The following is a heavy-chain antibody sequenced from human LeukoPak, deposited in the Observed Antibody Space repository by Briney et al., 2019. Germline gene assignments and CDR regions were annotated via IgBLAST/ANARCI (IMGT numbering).Heavy chain of an antibody. Sequence: GASVKVSCKTSGYTFTSYGISWVRQAPGQGLEWMGWISAYNGNTNYAQKLQGRVTMTTDTSTSTAYMELRSLRSDDTAVYYCARGNKWELLGYFDYWGQGTLVTVSS. V-gene: IGHV1-18*01. CDR1: GYTFTSYG. J-gene: IGHJ4*02. CDR2: ISAYNGNT. CDR3: ARGNKWELLGYFDY. D-gene: IGHD1-26*01.